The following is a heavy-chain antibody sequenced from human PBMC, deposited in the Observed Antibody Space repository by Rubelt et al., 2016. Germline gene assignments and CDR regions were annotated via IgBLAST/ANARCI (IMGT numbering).Heavy chain of an antibody. CDR1: GGSISSGGYY. Sequence: QVQLQESGPGLVKPSQTLSLTCTVSGGSISSGGYYWSWIRQHPGKGLEWIGNIYCRGRTYYYPSLMCRVTISVDTSKNQFSLKLSSVTAADTAVYYCARVKGVMVYAGYFDYWGQGTLVSVSS. CDR2: IYCRGRT. D-gene: IGHD2-8*01. CDR3: ARVKGVMVYAGYFDY. V-gene: IGHV4-31*03. J-gene: IGHJ4*02.